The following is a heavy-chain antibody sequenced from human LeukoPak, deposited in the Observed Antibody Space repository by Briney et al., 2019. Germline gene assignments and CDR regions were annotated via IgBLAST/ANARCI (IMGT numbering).Heavy chain of an antibody. Sequence: PAETVSLTCTVSGDSINKYLWSWLRQSPGKGLEWVGYISHSVNTNSHPSLTSRVTISLDKSTTQFSLRLSSVTAAATAVYYCARAGPENLNWRYYIDFWGQGILVTVSS. CDR1: GDSINKYL. J-gene: IGHJ4*02. CDR3: ARAGPENLNWRYYIDF. D-gene: IGHD1-1*01. CDR2: ISHSVNT. V-gene: IGHV4-59*01.